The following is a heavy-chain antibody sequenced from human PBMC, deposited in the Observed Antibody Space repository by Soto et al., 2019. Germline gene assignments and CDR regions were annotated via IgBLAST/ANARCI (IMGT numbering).Heavy chain of an antibody. J-gene: IGHJ4*02. Sequence: QVQLVQSGAEVKKPGSSVKVSCKASGGTFSSYAISWVRQAPGQGLEWMGGIIPIFGTANYAQKFQGRVTITAEKSTSPGFMELGSLRSEDKAVYFCARETWGWNYVFEYRGQGTLVTVSS. V-gene: IGHV1-69*06. D-gene: IGHD1-7*01. CDR3: ARETWGWNYVFEY. CDR2: IIPIFGTA. CDR1: GGTFSSYA.